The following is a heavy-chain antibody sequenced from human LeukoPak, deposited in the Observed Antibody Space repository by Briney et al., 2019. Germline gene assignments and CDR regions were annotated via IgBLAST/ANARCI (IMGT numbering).Heavy chain of an antibody. Sequence: PGGSLRLSCAASGFTFSSYGMHWVRQAPGKGLEWVAVISYDGSNKYYADSVKGRFTISRDNSKNTLYLQMNSLRAEDTAVYYCAEDGDYGDYYFDYWGQGTLVTVSS. D-gene: IGHD4-17*01. CDR1: GFTFSSYG. CDR3: AEDGDYGDYYFDY. CDR2: ISYDGSNK. J-gene: IGHJ4*02. V-gene: IGHV3-30*18.